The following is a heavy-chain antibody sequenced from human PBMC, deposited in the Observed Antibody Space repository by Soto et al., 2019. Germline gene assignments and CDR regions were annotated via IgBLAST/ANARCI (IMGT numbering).Heavy chain of an antibody. D-gene: IGHD3-10*01. CDR2: IYYSGST. V-gene: IGHV4-39*01. Sequence: QLQLQESGPGLVKPSETLSLTCTVSGGSISSSSYYWGWIRQPPGKGLEWIGSIYYSGSTYSNPSLKSRVTISVGKSKNQFSLKLSSVTAADKAVYYFARHGSVPGAFDIWGQGTMVPVSS. CDR3: ARHGSVPGAFDI. J-gene: IGHJ3*02. CDR1: GGSISSSSYY.